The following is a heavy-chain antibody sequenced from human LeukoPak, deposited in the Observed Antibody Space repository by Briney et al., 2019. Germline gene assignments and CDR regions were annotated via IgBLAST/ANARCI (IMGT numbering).Heavy chain of an antibody. V-gene: IGHV4-61*08. CDR3: XXXXXSYYDFWSGYYTWFDP. D-gene: IGHD3-3*01. J-gene: IGHJ5*02. CDR1: GGSISSGGYY. CDR2: IYYSGST. Sequence: SETLSLTCTVSGGSISSGGYYWSRIRQHPGKGLEWIGYIYYSGSTNYNPSLKSRVTISVDTSKNQFSLKLSSVTAADTAVYXXXXXXXSYYDFWSGYYTWFDPWGQGTLVTVSS.